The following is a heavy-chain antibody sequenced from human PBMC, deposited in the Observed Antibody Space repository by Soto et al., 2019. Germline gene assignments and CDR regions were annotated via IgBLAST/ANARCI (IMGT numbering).Heavy chain of an antibody. CDR3: ARGRIAVAGWWFDP. CDR2: ISAYNGNT. J-gene: IGHJ5*02. D-gene: IGHD6-19*01. Sequence: GESLKISCKGSGYSFTSYGISWVRQAPGQGLEWMGWISAYNGNTNYAQKLQGRVTMTTDTSTSTAYMELRSLRSDDTAVYYCARGRIAVAGWWFDPWGQGTLVTVSS. V-gene: IGHV1-18*01. CDR1: GYSFTSYG.